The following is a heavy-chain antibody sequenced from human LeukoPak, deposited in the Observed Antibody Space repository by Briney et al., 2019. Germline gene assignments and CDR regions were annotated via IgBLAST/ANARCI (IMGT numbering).Heavy chain of an antibody. CDR3: ARRPPPNRPYSSSWYGTYNWFDP. D-gene: IGHD6-13*01. V-gene: IGHV6-1*01. J-gene: IGHJ5*02. Sequence: SQTLSLTCAISGDSVSSNSAAWNWIRQSPSRGLEWLGRTFCRSECYNDYAVSVKSRVTINPDTSKNQFSLKLSSVTAADTAVYYCARRPPPNRPYSSSWYGTYNWFDPWGQGTLVTVSS. CDR2: TFCRSECYN. CDR1: GDSVSSNSAA.